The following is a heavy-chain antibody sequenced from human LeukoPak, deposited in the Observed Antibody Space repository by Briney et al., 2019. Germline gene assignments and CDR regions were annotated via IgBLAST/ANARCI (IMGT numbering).Heavy chain of an antibody. CDR2: IYTSGST. CDR3: AREFGYAVTSLDY. Sequence: SQTLSLTCTVSGGSISSGSHYWSWIRQPAGKGLEWIGRIYTSGSTHYNPSLKSRVTISVDTSKNQFSLKLSSVTAADTAVYYCAREFGYAVTSLDYWGXGXLXXVS. D-gene: IGHD5-12*01. J-gene: IGHJ4*01. CDR1: GGSISSGSHY. V-gene: IGHV4-61*02.